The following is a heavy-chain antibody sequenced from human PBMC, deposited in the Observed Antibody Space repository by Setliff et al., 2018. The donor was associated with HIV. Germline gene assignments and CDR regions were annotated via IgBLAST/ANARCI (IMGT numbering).Heavy chain of an antibody. Sequence: ASVKVSCKASGYTFTGYFIHWVRQAPGQGLEWMGRINPNSGGTNYAQKFQGRVTMTRDTSISTAYMELSRLRSDDTAVYYCATKVYCTNGVCLDAFDMWGQGARVTVSS. CDR1: GYTFTGYF. V-gene: IGHV1-2*06. CDR3: ATKVYCTNGVCLDAFDM. D-gene: IGHD2-8*01. CDR2: INPNSGGT. J-gene: IGHJ3*02.